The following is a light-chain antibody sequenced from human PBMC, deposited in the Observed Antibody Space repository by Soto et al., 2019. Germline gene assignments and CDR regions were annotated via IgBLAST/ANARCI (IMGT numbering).Light chain of an antibody. J-gene: IGKJ1*01. CDR2: WGS. V-gene: IGKV2-28*01. Sequence: DIVMTQSPLSLPVTAGEPASVSCRSSQSLLHSNGYNYLDWYLQKPGQSPQLLIYWGSNRASGVPDRFSGGGSGTDFTLKISRVEAEDVGVYYCMQALQSPWTFGQGTKVDIK. CDR3: MQALQSPWT. CDR1: QSLLHSNGYNY.